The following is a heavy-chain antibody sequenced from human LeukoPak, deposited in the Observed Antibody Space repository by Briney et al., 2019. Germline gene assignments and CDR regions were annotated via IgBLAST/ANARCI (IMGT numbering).Heavy chain of an antibody. V-gene: IGHV3-30*18. CDR2: ISYDGSNK. D-gene: IGHD6-6*01. CDR3: AKLGLGHSSSSPPPEPFDY. J-gene: IGHJ4*02. CDR1: GLTFSSYA. Sequence: GGSLRLSSAASGLTFSSYAMHWVRQAPGKGLEWVAVISYDGSNKYYADSVKGRFTISRDNSKNTLYLQMNSLRAEDTAVYYCAKLGLGHSSSSPPPEPFDYWGQGTLVTVSS.